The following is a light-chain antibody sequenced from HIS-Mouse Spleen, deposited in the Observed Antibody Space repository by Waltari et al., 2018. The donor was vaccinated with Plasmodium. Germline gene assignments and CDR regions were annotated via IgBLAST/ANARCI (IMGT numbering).Light chain of an antibody. CDR2: RDS. Sequence: SYELTQPLSVSVALGQTARITCGGNNLGSKKVHWYQQKPGQAPVLVIYRDSNRPSGIPERFSGSNSGNTATLTISRAQAGDEADYYCQVWDSSTVFGGGTKLTVL. CDR3: QVWDSSTV. CDR1: NLGSKK. V-gene: IGLV3-9*01. J-gene: IGLJ3*02.